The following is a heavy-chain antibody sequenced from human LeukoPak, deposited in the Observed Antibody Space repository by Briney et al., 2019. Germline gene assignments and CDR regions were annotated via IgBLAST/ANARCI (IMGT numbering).Heavy chain of an antibody. CDR2: XXGSGDST. D-gene: IGHD2-2*01. CDR1: GFSFSSXA. J-gene: IGHJ4*02. Sequence: PGGSLRLSCAASGFSFSSXAMSWVRQAPGXXXXXXXXXXGSGDSTDYADSVKXRFTISRDNSKNTLYVQINSLRAEDTAVYYCAKGGRYCVSTTCYCSHWGQGTLVTVSS. CDR3: AKGGRYCVSTTCYCSH. V-gene: IGHV3-23*01.